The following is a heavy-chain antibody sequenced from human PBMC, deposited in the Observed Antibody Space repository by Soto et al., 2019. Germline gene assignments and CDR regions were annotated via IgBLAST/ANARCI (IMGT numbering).Heavy chain of an antibody. CDR2: MRQDGSEK. D-gene: IGHD1-20*01. J-gene: IGHJ4*02. CDR1: GFTLSNYW. Sequence: PGGSLRLSCAASGFTLSNYWMNWVRQAPGKGLEWVANMRQDGSEKYYVDSVKGRFIISRDNAKNSLYLQMNSLRAEDTAVYYCARGRGIYWGQGTPVTAPQ. CDR3: ARGRGIY. V-gene: IGHV3-7*05.